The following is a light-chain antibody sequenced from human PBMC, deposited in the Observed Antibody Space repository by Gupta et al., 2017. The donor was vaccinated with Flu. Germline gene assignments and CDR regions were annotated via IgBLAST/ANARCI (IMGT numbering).Light chain of an antibody. Sequence: QSVLTQPPSASGTPGQRVTISCSGSSSNIGRNTVIWYQQRPGTAPKVVIFNNSQRPSGVPARFSGSKSGTSASLAISGLQSEDEADYYCAVWDDTLNGHWVFGGGTKLTVL. CDR2: NNS. J-gene: IGLJ3*02. CDR3: AVWDDTLNGHWV. V-gene: IGLV1-44*01. CDR1: SSNIGRNT.